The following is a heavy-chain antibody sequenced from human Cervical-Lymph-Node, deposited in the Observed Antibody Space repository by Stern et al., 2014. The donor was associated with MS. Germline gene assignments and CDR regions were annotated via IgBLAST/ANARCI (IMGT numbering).Heavy chain of an antibody. CDR2: IYYSGST. D-gene: IGHD4-17*01. CDR1: GGSISSNNSY. V-gene: IGHV4-30-4*01. J-gene: IGHJ6*02. Sequence: VQLQESGPGLVKPSQTLSLTFTVSGGSISSNNSYWSWIRQPPGKGLEWIAYIYYSGSTYYNPSLKSRVTLSVDTSTNQFSLRLSSVTAADTAVYYCARAHYGDYPFYYYGMDVWGQGTTVTVSS. CDR3: ARAHYGDYPFYYYGMDV.